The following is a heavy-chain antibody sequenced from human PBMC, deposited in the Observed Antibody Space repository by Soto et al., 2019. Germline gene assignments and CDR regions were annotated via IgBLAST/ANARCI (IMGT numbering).Heavy chain of an antibody. CDR3: ARDLWGYCGTDCYPLDV. D-gene: IGHD2-21*02. CDR2: IYYSGST. J-gene: IGHJ6*02. Sequence: PSETLSLTCSVSGGSISSGDYYWSWIRQPPGKGLEWIGYIYYSGSTYYNPSLKSRVTISVDTSKNQFSLKLNSVTAADTAVYYCARDLWGYCGTDCYPLDVWGQGTTVTVS. CDR1: GGSISSGDYY. V-gene: IGHV4-30-4*02.